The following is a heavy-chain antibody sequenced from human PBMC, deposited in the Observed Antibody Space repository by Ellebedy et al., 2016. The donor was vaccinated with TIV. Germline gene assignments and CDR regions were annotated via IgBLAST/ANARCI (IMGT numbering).Heavy chain of an antibody. D-gene: IGHD1-26*01. CDR1: GFTFSSYA. J-gene: IGHJ4*02. Sequence: GGSLRLXXAASGFTFSSYAMHWVRQAPGKGLEWVAVISYDGSNKYYADSVKGRFTISRDNSKNTLYLQMNSLRAEDTAVYYCAREEWELFDYWGQGTLVTVSS. CDR2: ISYDGSNK. V-gene: IGHV3-30-3*01. CDR3: AREEWELFDY.